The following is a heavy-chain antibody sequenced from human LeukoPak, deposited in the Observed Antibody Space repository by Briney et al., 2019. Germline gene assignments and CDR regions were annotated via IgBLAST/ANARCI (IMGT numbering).Heavy chain of an antibody. J-gene: IGHJ4*02. Sequence: PSETLSLTCTVSGGSISSYYWGWIRQPPGKGLEWIGYIYYSGSINYNPFLKSRVTISVDTSKNRFSLKLSSVTAADTAVYYCASTLGGYYDYWGQGTLVTVSS. CDR1: GGSISSYY. V-gene: IGHV4-59*01. CDR2: IYYSGSI. D-gene: IGHD2-15*01. CDR3: ASTLGGYYDY.